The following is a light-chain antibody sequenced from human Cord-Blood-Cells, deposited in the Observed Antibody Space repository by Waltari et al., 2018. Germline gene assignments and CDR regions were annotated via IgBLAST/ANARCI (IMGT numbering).Light chain of an antibody. J-gene: IGLJ2*01. CDR2: DVS. V-gene: IGLV2-11*01. CDR1: SSDVGGYNY. CDR3: CSYAGSYTVV. Sequence: QSALTQPRSVSGSPGQSVTISCTGTSSDVGGYNYVSWYQQHPGKAPKLMIYDVSKRPSGVPDGFSGSKSGNTASLTNSGLQAEDEADYYCCSYAGSYTVVFGGGTKLTVL.